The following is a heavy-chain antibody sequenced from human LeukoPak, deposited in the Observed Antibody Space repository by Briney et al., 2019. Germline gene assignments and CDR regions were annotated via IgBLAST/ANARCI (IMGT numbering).Heavy chain of an antibody. V-gene: IGHV1-58*01. CDR1: GFTFTSSA. CDR3: AAGQQLEEWAFDP. D-gene: IGHD6-13*01. CDR2: IVVGRGNT. Sequence: SVKVSCKASGFTFTSSAVQWVRQARGQRLEWIGWIVVGRGNTNYAQKFQERVTITRDMSTSTAYMELSSLRSEDTAVYYCAAGQQLEEWAFDPWGQGTLVTVSS. J-gene: IGHJ5*02.